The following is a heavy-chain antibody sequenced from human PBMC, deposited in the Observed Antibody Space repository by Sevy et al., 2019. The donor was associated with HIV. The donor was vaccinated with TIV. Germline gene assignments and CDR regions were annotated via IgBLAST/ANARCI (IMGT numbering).Heavy chain of an antibody. V-gene: IGHV3-11*01. CDR3: ARAAADCSGGTCYSAASNQYFQH. D-gene: IGHD2-15*01. J-gene: IGHJ1*01. CDR2: ISIAGDIV. CDR1: GFTFSDYY. Sequence: GSLRLSCAASGFTFSDYYMSWIRQAPGRGLEWIAYISIAGDIVYYAGSVKGRFTISRDNAKNSLYLQLNSLRAEDTAVYYCARAAADCSGGTCYSAASNQYFQHWGQGTLVTVSS.